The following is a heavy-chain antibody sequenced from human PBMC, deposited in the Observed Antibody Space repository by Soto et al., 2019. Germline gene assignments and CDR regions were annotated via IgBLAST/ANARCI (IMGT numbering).Heavy chain of an antibody. Sequence: SETLSLTCTVSGGSINSYYWSWIRQPPGTGLEWSGFIYYAGSTKYNPSLNSRVSISVDTSKNQCCLTVTSVTAADPAVYYCATLAIPENSSGYPDNCGQGSLVTISS. CDR3: ATLAIPENSSGYPDN. D-gene: IGHD3-22*01. CDR1: GGSINSYY. CDR2: IYYAGST. V-gene: IGHV4-59*08. J-gene: IGHJ4*02.